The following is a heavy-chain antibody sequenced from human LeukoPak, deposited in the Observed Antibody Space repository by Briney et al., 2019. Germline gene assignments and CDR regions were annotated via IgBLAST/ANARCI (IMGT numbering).Heavy chain of an antibody. CDR2: INHSGST. Sequence: SETLSLTCAVYGGSFSGYYWSWIRQPPGKGLEWIGEINHSGSTNYNPSLKSRVTMSVDTSKNQFSLKLSSVTAADTAVYYCAREWLLNAFDIWGQGTMVTVSS. CDR1: GGSFSGYY. J-gene: IGHJ3*02. V-gene: IGHV4-34*01. CDR3: AREWLLNAFDI. D-gene: IGHD3-22*01.